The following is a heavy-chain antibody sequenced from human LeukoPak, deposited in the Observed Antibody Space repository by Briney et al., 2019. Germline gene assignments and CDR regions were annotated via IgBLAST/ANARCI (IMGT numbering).Heavy chain of an antibody. J-gene: IGHJ4*02. CDR1: GFTFSSYG. CDR2: ISYDGSNK. D-gene: IGHD6-13*01. CDR3: ARAYSATYYFEY. Sequence: GRSLRLSCAASGFTFSSYGMHWVRQAPGKGLEWVAVISYDGSNKYYADSVKGRFTISRDNSKNTLYLHMNSLGAEDTAVYYCARAYSATYYFEYWGQGTLVTVSS. V-gene: IGHV3-30*03.